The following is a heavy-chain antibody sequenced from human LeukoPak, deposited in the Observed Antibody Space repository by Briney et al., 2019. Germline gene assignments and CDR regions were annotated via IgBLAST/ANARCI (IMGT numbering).Heavy chain of an antibody. CDR2: IIPTFGTA. CDR3: ARDQHLTGTAYFDF. Sequence: ASVKVSCKASGGTFSSYAISWVRQAPGQGLEWMGGIIPTFGTANYAQKFQGRVTITADESTSTAYMELSSLRSEDTAVYYCARDQHLTGTAYFDFWGQGTLVTVSS. J-gene: IGHJ4*02. CDR1: GGTFSSYA. D-gene: IGHD1-20*01. V-gene: IGHV1-69*13.